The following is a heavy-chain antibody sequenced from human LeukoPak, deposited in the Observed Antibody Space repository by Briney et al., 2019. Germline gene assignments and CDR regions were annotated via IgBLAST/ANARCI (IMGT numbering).Heavy chain of an antibody. CDR2: INHSGST. V-gene: IGHV4-34*01. CDR3: ARRICRGGSCYSIDY. Sequence: SETLSLTCAVYGGSFSGYYWSWIRQPPGKGLEWIGEINHSGSTHYNPSLKSRVTISVDTSKNQFSLKLSSVTAADTAVYYCARRICRGGSCYSIDYWGQGTLVTVSS. J-gene: IGHJ4*02. D-gene: IGHD2-15*01. CDR1: GGSFSGYY.